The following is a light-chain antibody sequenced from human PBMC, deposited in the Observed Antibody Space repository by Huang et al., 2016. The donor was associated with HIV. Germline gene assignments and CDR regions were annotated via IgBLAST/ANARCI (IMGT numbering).Light chain of an antibody. CDR2: GAS. CDR1: QSVSSNN. V-gene: IGKV3-20*01. Sequence: EIVLTQSPGTLSLSPGERATLSCRASQSVSSNNLAWYQQKPGQAPRLLTYGASSRATGIPDRFSGSGSGTDFTLTISRLEPEDFAMYYCQQYDSSPGTFGQGTKVDI. CDR3: QQYDSSPGT. J-gene: IGKJ1*01.